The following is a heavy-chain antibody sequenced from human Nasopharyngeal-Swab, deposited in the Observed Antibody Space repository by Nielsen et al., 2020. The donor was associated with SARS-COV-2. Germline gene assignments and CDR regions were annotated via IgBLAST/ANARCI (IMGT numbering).Heavy chain of an antibody. CDR2: ISAYNGNT. Sequence: WVRQAPGQGLEWMGWISAYNGNTNYAQKLQGRVTMTTDTSTSTAYMELRSLRSDDTAVYYCASTGRELSNYFDYWGQGTLVTVSS. V-gene: IGHV1-18*01. D-gene: IGHD3-16*02. J-gene: IGHJ4*02. CDR3: ASTGRELSNYFDY.